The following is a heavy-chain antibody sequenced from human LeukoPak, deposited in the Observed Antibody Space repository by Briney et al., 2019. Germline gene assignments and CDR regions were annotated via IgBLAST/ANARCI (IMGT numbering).Heavy chain of an antibody. D-gene: IGHD3-22*01. CDR3: ARGKFYYDSSGSFDY. Sequence: GASVKVSCKASGYTFTGYYMHWVRQAPGQELEWMGWINPNSGGTNFAQKFQGRVTMTRDTSISTAYMELSRLTSDDTAVYYCARGKFYYDSSGSFDYWGQGTLVSVSS. CDR2: INPNSGGT. J-gene: IGHJ4*02. CDR1: GYTFTGYY. V-gene: IGHV1-2*02.